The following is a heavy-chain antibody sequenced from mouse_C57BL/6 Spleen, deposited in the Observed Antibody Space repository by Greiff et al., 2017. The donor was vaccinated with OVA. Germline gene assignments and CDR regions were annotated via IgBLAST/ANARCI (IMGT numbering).Heavy chain of an antibody. CDR3: ARFGLRGGGSPFDY. D-gene: IGHD2-4*01. Sequence: VQLQQPGAELVKPGASVKMSCKASGYTFTSYWITWVKQRPGQGLEWIGDIYPGSGSTNYNEKFKSKATLTVDTSSSTAYMQLSSLTSEDAAVYYCARFGLRGGGSPFDYWGQGTTLTVSS. CDR2: IYPGSGST. J-gene: IGHJ2*01. CDR1: GYTFTSYW. V-gene: IGHV1-55*01.